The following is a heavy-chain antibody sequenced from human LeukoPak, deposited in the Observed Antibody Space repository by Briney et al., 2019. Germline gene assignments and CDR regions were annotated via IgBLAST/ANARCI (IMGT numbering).Heavy chain of an antibody. V-gene: IGHV3-49*04. J-gene: IGHJ4*02. CDR3: TREVDDYGRYYFDY. CDR1: GFTFGDYA. D-gene: IGHD4-17*01. Sequence: GGSLGLSCTASGFTFGDYAMSWVRQAPGKGLEWVGFIRSKAYGGTTEYAASVKGRFTISRDDSTSIAYLQMNSLKTEDTAVYYCTREVDDYGRYYFDYWGQGTLVTVSS. CDR2: IRSKAYGGTT.